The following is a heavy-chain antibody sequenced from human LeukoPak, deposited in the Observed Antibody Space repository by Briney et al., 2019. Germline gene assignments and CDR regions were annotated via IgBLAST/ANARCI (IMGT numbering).Heavy chain of an antibody. V-gene: IGHV3-53*01. CDR3: ARLLPASRHYFDY. CDR2: IYGGGAT. J-gene: IGHJ4*02. Sequence: GGSLTLSCAASGFTISDDYLAWVRQAPGTGLEWISVIYGGGATYYADSVKGRFTISRDGSKNMLFLHMTNLSPEDGAVYYCARLLPASRHYFDYWGQGTPVTVSS. D-gene: IGHD2-15*01. CDR1: GFTISDDY.